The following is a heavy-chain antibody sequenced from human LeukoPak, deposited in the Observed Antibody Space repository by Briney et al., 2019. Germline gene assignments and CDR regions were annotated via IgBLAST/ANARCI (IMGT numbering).Heavy chain of an antibody. D-gene: IGHD6-13*01. V-gene: IGHV4-61*02. CDR1: GGSISSGSYY. CDR3: AGKAAAAGTFDY. CDR2: IYTSGST. J-gene: IGHJ4*02. Sequence: SETLSLTCTVSGGSISSGSYYWSWIRQPAGKGLEWIGRIYTSGSTNYNPSLMSRVTISVGTSKNQFSLKLSSVTAADTAVYYCAGKAAAAGTFDYWGQGTLVTVSS.